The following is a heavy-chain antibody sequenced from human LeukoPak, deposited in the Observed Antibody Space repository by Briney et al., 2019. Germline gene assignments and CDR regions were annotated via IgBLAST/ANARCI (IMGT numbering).Heavy chain of an antibody. V-gene: IGHV3-23*01. CDR3: SNTPDLVIKAVGTTFDS. CDR1: GFTFANYA. CDR2: ISGSGAGT. D-gene: IGHD3-22*01. J-gene: IGHJ4*02. Sequence: PGGSLRLSCAASGFTFANYAMSWVRQGQEKGLEWVSSISGSGAGTYYPESLKGRVTISRDNSKNTVYLQVNNLRADDTAVYFCSNTPDLVIKAVGTTFDSWGQGTPVTVSA.